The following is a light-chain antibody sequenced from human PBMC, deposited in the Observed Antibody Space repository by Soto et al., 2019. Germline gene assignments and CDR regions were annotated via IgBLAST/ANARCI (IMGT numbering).Light chain of an antibody. CDR3: QQYNNWPRT. CDR1: QSVSNN. CDR2: GAS. V-gene: IGKV3D-15*01. Sequence: EIMLTQSPCTLSLSPGERATLSCRASQSVSNNYLAWYQQKPGQAPRLLIYGASNRATGIPDRFSGSGSGTEFTLTISSLQSEDFAIYYCQQYNNWPRTFGQGTKVDI. J-gene: IGKJ1*01.